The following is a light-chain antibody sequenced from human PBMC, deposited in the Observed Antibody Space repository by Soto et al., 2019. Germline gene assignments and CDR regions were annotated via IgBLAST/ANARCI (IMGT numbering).Light chain of an antibody. CDR2: EVT. CDR3: SSFTSRFTFV. Sequence: QSARTRPASVSVSPGQSTAISCTGTRSDVGAYNYVSWYQQHPGKAPKLMISEVTNRPSGVSDRFSGSKSGNTASLTISGLQAEDEADYYCSSFTSRFTFVFGTGTKVTVL. J-gene: IGLJ1*01. V-gene: IGLV2-14*01. CDR1: RSDVGAYNY.